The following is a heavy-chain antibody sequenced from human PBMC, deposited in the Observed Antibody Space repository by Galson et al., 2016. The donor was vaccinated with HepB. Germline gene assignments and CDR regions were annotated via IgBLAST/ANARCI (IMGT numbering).Heavy chain of an antibody. CDR2: INPSGGST. J-gene: IGHJ4*02. CDR1: GYAFASYN. D-gene: IGHD4-17*01. Sequence: SVKVSCKASGYAFASYNMHWVRQAPGQGLEWMGIINPSGGSTNYAQKFQGRVTMTRDTSTSTVYMELSSLRSEDTAAYYCAYDYGDYNFDYWGQGTLVTFSS. V-gene: IGHV1-46*01. CDR3: AYDYGDYNFDY.